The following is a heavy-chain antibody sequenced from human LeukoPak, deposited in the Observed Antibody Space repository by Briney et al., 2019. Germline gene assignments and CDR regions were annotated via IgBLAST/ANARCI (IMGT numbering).Heavy chain of an antibody. J-gene: IGHJ4*02. CDR1: GFTFSTCG. Sequence: GGSLRLPCAASGFTFSTCGMHWVRQAPGKGLEWVAFIRYDGSNNYYTDSVKGRFTISRDNSKNTLYLQMNSLRAEDTAVYYCARDRKNKDFWSGGDNWGQGTLVTVSS. CDR2: IRYDGSNN. CDR3: ARDRKNKDFWSGGDN. D-gene: IGHD3-3*01. V-gene: IGHV3-30*02.